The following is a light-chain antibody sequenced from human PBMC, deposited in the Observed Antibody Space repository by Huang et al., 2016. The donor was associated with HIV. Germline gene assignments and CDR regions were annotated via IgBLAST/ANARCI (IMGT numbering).Light chain of an antibody. CDR1: QSVSSY. CDR2: DAS. V-gene: IGKV3-11*01. CDR3: QQRSNFLYT. Sequence: EIVLTQSPATLSLSPGERATLSCRASQSVSSYLAWYQQKPGQAPRLLIYDASNRASGTPSRFSGSGSGTDFTLTINSLEPEDFAVYYCQQRSNFLYTFGQGTKLEIK. J-gene: IGKJ2*01.